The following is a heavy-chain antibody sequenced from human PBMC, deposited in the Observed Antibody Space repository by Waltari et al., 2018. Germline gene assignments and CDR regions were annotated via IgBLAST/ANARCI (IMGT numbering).Heavy chain of an antibody. CDR2: SYYTGST. CDR1: GGSIRTHY. D-gene: IGHD2-15*01. V-gene: IGHV4-59*08. Sequence: QVQLQESGPGLVNPSETLSLTCTVSGGSIRTHYWSWIRQSPGKGLEWIGYSYYTGSTNYNPSLKSRVSISVDTSKNQFSLKLTSVTAADTAVYYCASGTVLGGFDIWGQGTMVTVSS. J-gene: IGHJ3*02. CDR3: ASGTVLGGFDI.